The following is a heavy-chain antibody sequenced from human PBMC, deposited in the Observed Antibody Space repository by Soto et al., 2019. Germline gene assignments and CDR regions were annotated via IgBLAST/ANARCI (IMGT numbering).Heavy chain of an antibody. D-gene: IGHD2-15*01. V-gene: IGHV1-18*01. CDR1: GYTFTSYG. CDR3: AREGRVNCSGGSCYYYYYYMDV. J-gene: IGHJ6*03. CDR2: ISAYNGNT. Sequence: ASVKVSCKASGYTFTSYGISWVRQAPGQGLEWMGWISAYNGNTNYAQKLQGRVTMTTDTSTSTAYMELRSLRSDDTAVYYCAREGRVNCSGGSCYYYYYYMDVWGKGTTVTVSS.